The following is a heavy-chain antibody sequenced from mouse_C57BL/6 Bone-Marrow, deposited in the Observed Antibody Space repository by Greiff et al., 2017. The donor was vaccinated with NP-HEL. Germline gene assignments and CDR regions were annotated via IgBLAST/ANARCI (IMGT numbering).Heavy chain of an antibody. Sequence: QVQLKQSGAELVKPGASVKLSCKASGYTFTSYWMHWVKQRPGRGLEWIGRIDPNSGGTKYNEKFKSKATLTVDKPSSTAYMQLSSLTSEDSAVYYCAREGNYYGGPLYYYAMDYWGQGTSVTVSS. J-gene: IGHJ4*01. CDR2: IDPNSGGT. V-gene: IGHV1-72*01. D-gene: IGHD1-1*01. CDR3: AREGNYYGGPLYYYAMDY. CDR1: GYTFTSYW.